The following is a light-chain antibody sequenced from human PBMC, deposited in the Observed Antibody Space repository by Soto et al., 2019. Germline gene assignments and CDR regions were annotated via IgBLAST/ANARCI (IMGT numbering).Light chain of an antibody. CDR1: QSVSID. CDR2: DAS. V-gene: IGKV3-11*01. Sequence: EVVLTQSPATLSLSPGDRATLSCRASQSVSIDFAWYQQKPGQAPRLLIYDASNRATGIPARFSGSGSGTDFTLPISSLETEYFAVYYCQHRHTFGPGTKVDIK. CDR3: QHRHT. J-gene: IGKJ3*01.